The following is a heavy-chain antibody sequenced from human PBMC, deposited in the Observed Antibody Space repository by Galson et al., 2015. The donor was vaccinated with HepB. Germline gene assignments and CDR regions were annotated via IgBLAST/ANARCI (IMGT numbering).Heavy chain of an antibody. CDR3: ARGGGTTVTTRGPYYYYGMDV. CDR2: INSDGSST. Sequence: SLRLSCAASGFTFSSYWMHWVRQAPGKGLVWVSRINSDGSSTSYADSVKGRFTISRDNAKNTLYLQMNSLRAEDTAVYYCARGGGTTVTTRGPYYYYGMDVWGQGTTVTVSS. J-gene: IGHJ6*02. CDR1: GFTFSSYW. V-gene: IGHV3-74*01. D-gene: IGHD4-17*01.